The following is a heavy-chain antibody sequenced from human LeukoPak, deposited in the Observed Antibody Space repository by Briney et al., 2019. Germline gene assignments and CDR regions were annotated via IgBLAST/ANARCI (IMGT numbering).Heavy chain of an antibody. J-gene: IGHJ4*02. D-gene: IGHD3-22*01. CDR2: ILYNGSNK. V-gene: IGHV3-33*01. Sequence: GGSLRLSCAASGFTFSSSGMHWVRQAPGKGLEWVAVILYNGSNKYYADSVKGRFTISRDNAKNSLYLQMNSLRAEDTAVYYCARGYYDSSGYCDYWGQGTLVTVSS. CDR3: ARGYYDSSGYCDY. CDR1: GFTFSSSG.